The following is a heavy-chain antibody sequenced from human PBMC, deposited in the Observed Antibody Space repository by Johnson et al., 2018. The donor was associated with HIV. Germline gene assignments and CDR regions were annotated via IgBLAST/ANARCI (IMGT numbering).Heavy chain of an antibody. CDR2: IHNDGSST. D-gene: IGHD6-25*01. J-gene: IGHJ3*02. CDR1: GFTFSSYA. Sequence: QVQLVESGGGVVQPGRSLRLSCAASGFTFSSYAMHWVRQAPGKGLVWVARIHNDGSSTTYADSVKGRFTISRDNSKNTLYLQLNSLRPEDTAAYYCATIAAHGAAFDIWGQGTVVTVSS. V-gene: IGHV3-30*04. CDR3: ATIAAHGAAFDI.